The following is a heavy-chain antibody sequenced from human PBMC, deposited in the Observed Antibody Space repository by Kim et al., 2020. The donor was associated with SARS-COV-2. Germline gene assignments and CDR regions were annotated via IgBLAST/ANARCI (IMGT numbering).Heavy chain of an antibody. CDR1: GFTFSSYA. J-gene: IGHJ4*02. Sequence: GGSLRLSCAASGFTFSSYAMSWVRQAPGKGLEWVSAISCSGGSTYYADSVKGRFTISRDNSKNTLYLQMNSLRAEDTAVYYCAKEFNGSGSNRPLCYWGQGTLVTVSS. V-gene: IGHV3-23*01. D-gene: IGHD3-10*01. CDR3: AKEFNGSGSNRPLCY. CDR2: ISCSGGST.